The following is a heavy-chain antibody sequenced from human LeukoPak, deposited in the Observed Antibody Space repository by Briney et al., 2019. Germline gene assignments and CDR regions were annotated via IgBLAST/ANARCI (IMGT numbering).Heavy chain of an antibody. CDR3: TRVDYYDSSGYYYGP. CDR1: GFTFGDYA. Sequence: GGSLSLSCTASGFTFGDYAMSWFRQAPGKGLEWVGFIRSKAYGGTTEYAASVKGRFTISRDDSKSIAYLQMNSLKTEDTAVYYCTRVDYYDSSGYYYGPWGQGTLVTVSS. V-gene: IGHV3-49*03. D-gene: IGHD3-22*01. CDR2: IRSKAYGGTT. J-gene: IGHJ5*02.